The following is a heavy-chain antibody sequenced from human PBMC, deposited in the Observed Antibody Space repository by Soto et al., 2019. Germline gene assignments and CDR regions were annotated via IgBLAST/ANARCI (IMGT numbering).Heavy chain of an antibody. CDR2: IKSDGSQK. D-gene: IGHD1-26*01. V-gene: IGHV3-74*01. Sequence: PGGSLRLSCAASGFTFSSYWMHWVRQAPGKGLVWVSRIKSDGSQKYYADSVKGRVTISRDTSKNAVFLQMNSLRAEDTAVYYCAKGNSGSPYGAFDYWGQGTQVTVSS. J-gene: IGHJ4*02. CDR1: GFTFSSYW. CDR3: AKGNSGSPYGAFDY.